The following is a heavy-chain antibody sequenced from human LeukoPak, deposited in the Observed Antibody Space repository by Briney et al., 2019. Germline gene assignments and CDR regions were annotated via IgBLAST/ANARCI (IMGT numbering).Heavy chain of an antibody. Sequence: HPGGSLRLSCAASGFTVSSNYMSWVRQAPGKGLEWVSVIYSGGSTYYADSVKGRFTISRDDSKNTLYLQMNSLRAEDTAVYYCARVGADYYDSSAFDYRGQGTLVTVSS. D-gene: IGHD3-22*01. V-gene: IGHV3-53*01. J-gene: IGHJ4*02. CDR3: ARVGADYYDSSAFDY. CDR1: GFTVSSNY. CDR2: IYSGGST.